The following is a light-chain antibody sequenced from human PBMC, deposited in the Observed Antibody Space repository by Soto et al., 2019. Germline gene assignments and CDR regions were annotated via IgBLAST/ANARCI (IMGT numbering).Light chain of an antibody. J-gene: IGKJ4*01. CDR2: AAS. CDR1: QDINTW. V-gene: IGKV1-12*01. CDR3: QQAHDFPRA. Sequence: DIQMTQSPSSVSASVGDRITITCRASQDINTWLAWYQVKPGKAPELLIYAASTLHSGVPSRFSGSGSGTEFTLTISSLQPEDFATYYCQQAHDFPRAFGGGTKVEIK.